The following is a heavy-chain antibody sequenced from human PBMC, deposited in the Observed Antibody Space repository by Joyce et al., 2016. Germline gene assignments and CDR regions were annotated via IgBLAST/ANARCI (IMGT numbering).Heavy chain of an antibody. Sequence: EVKLLESGGDLVQPGGSLRLSCAASGFPFSSSVMTWVRQAPGKGLEWVSATGGSGGHTYYADSVKGRFTISRDNSKNTLYLQMVSLRVEDTAKYYCAKKRLGSDAFDLWGQGTLVTVSS. D-gene: IGHD1-26*01. J-gene: IGHJ4*02. CDR3: AKKRLGSDAFDL. CDR2: TGGSGGHT. CDR1: GFPFSSSV. V-gene: IGHV3-23*01.